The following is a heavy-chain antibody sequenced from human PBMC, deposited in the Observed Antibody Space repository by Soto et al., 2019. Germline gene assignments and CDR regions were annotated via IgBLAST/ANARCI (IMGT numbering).Heavy chain of an antibody. J-gene: IGHJ4*02. CDR2: IKDGGLT. Sequence: QVQLQQWGAGLLKPSETLSLTCVVYGGFLSGYYWSWIRQPPGKGLEWIGEIKDGGLTNYSPSLKSRATISADTPKNQFSLKLHSVTAADRAVYYCARGQEGVVATHWDQGTLVTVSS. V-gene: IGHV4-34*01. CDR3: ARGQEGVVATH. D-gene: IGHD5-12*01. CDR1: GGFLSGYY.